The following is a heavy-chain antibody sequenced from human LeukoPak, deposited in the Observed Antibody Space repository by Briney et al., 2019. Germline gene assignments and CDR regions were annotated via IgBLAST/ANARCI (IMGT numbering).Heavy chain of an antibody. D-gene: IGHD1-26*01. CDR1: GGSISSYY. Sequence: SETLSLTRTVSGGSISSYYWSWIRQPPGKGLEWIGYIYYSGSTNYNPSLKSRVTISVDTSKNQFSLKLSSVTAADTAVYYCARNIVGATIGWFDPWGQGTLVTVSS. CDR3: ARNIVGATIGWFDP. CDR2: IYYSGST. V-gene: IGHV4-59*08. J-gene: IGHJ5*02.